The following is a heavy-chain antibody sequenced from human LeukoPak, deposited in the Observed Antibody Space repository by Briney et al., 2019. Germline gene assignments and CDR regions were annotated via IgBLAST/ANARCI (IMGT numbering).Heavy chain of an antibody. CDR1: GGPIRSYY. CDR3: AAESERWLVRS. CDR2: IYYSGST. J-gene: IGHJ4*02. D-gene: IGHD6-19*01. Sequence: SETLSLTCTVSGGPIRSYYWSWLRQPPGKGLEWIGYIYYSGSTNYNPSLKSRVTVSIDTSKNQFSLKLSSVTAADTAVYYCAAESERWLVRSWGQGTLVTVSS. V-gene: IGHV4-59*01.